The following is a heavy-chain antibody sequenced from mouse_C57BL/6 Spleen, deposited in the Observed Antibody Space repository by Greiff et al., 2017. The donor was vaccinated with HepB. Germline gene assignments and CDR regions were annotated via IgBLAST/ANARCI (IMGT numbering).Heavy chain of an antibody. CDR1: GFTFSDYY. CDR3: ARKDGYYAMDY. J-gene: IGHJ4*01. D-gene: IGHD2-3*01. CDR2: INYDGSST. V-gene: IGHV5-16*01. Sequence: VQLKESEGGLVQPGSSMKLSCTASGFTFSDYYMAWVRQVPEKGLEWVANINYDGSSTYYLDSLKSRFIISRDNAKNILYLQMSSLKSEDTATYYCARKDGYYAMDYWGQGTSVTVSS.